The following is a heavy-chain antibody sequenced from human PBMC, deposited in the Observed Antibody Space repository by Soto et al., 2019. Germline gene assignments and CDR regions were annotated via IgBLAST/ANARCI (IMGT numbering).Heavy chain of an antibody. CDR2: IKQDGSEK. CDR3: ATSRTPFDY. Sequence: GGSLRLSCAASGFIFSSYWMSWVRQAPGKGLEWVANIKQDGSEKYYMDAVKGRFTISRNNAKDSLYLQMNSLRAEDTAVYYCATSRTPFDYWGQGVLVTVSS. D-gene: IGHD2-15*01. V-gene: IGHV3-7*01. J-gene: IGHJ4*02. CDR1: GFIFSSYW.